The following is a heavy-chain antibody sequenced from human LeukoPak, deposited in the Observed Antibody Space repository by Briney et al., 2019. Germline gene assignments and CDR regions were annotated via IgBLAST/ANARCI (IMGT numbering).Heavy chain of an antibody. CDR1: GFTFSNYY. J-gene: IGHJ4*02. CDR2: MNQNGSEK. Sequence: GGSLRLSCGASGFTFSNYYMSWIRQAPGKGLEWVANMNQNGSEKYYVDSLEGRFTISRDNTRNSLYLQMNSLRAEDTAVYYCARDPFFGAVDNWGQGTLVTVAS. V-gene: IGHV3-7*01. D-gene: IGHD3-10*01. CDR3: ARDPFFGAVDN.